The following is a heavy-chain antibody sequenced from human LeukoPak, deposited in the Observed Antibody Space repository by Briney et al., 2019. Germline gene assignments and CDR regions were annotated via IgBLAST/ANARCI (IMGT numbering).Heavy chain of an antibody. J-gene: IGHJ5*02. Sequence: GGSLRLSCAASGFTFSSYAMHWVRQAPGKGLEWVAVISYDGSNKYYADSVKGRFTISRDNSKNTLYLQMNSLRAEDTAVYYCARDHGTAMAGASWFDPWSQGTLVTVSS. CDR1: GFTFSSYA. V-gene: IGHV3-30-3*01. CDR2: ISYDGSNK. D-gene: IGHD5-18*01. CDR3: ARDHGTAMAGASWFDP.